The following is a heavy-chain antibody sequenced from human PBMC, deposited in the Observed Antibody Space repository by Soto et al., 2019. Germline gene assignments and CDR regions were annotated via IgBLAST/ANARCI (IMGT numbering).Heavy chain of an antibody. CDR3: AKSSDELRFLEWLLFLDY. CDR2: ISGSGGST. J-gene: IGHJ4*02. D-gene: IGHD3-3*01. CDR1: GFTFSSYA. V-gene: IGHV3-23*04. Sequence: VQLVESGGGVVQPGRSLRLSCAASGFTFSSYAMSWVRQAPGKGLEWVSAISGSGGSTYYADSVKGRFTISRDNSKNTLYLQMNSLRAEDTAVYYCAKSSDELRFLEWLLFLDYWGQGTLVTVSS.